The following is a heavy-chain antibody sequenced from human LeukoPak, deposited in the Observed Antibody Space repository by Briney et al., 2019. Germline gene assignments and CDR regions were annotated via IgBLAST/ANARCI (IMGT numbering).Heavy chain of an antibody. D-gene: IGHD3-10*01. V-gene: IGHV3-30*02. J-gene: IGHJ4*02. CDR2: IRYDGSNK. CDR3: AKDLFSRFGTPRLPLFDY. Sequence: PGGSLRLSCAASGFTFSSYGMHWVRQAPGKGLEWVAFIRYDGSNKYYADSVKGRFTISRDNSKNTLYLQMNSLRAEDTAVYYCAKDLFSRFGTPRLPLFDYWGQGTLVTVSS. CDR1: GFTFSSYG.